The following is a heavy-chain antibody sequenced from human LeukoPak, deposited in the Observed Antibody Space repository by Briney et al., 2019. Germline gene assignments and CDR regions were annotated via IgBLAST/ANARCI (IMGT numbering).Heavy chain of an antibody. J-gene: IGHJ3*02. CDR1: GFTFSSYW. Sequence: PGGSLRLSCAASGFTFSSYWMSWVRRAPGKGLEWVANIKQDGSEKYYVDSVKGRFTISRDNAKNSLYLQMNSLRAEDTAVYYCARDFASYYGSGSYSDAFDIWGQGTMVTVSS. CDR3: ARDFASYYGSGSYSDAFDI. CDR2: IKQDGSEK. V-gene: IGHV3-7*01. D-gene: IGHD3-10*01.